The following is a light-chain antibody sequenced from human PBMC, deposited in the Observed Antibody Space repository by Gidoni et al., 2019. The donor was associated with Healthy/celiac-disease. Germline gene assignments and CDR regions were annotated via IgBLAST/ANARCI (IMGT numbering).Light chain of an antibody. CDR1: QSVSSGS. Sequence: EIVLTQSPGTLSLSPGERATLSCRASQSVSSGSLAWYQQKPGQAPRLLVYDASSRATGIPDRFSGSGSGTDFTLTISRLEPEDVAVFYCHQYGSSPQTFGQGTKVEIK. CDR3: HQYGSSPQT. J-gene: IGKJ1*01. V-gene: IGKV3-20*01. CDR2: DAS.